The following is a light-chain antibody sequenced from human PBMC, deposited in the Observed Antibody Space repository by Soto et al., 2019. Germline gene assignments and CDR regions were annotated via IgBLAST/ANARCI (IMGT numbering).Light chain of an antibody. CDR1: QSISSY. CDR3: QQTYSTPYT. CDR2: AAS. J-gene: IGKJ2*01. Sequence: DIQMTQYTSSLSASVGDRVTITCRASQSISSYLNWYQQKPGKAPKLLIYAASSLQSGVPSRFSGSGSGTDFTLTISSLQPEDFATYYCQQTYSTPYTFGQGTKVDIK. V-gene: IGKV1-39*01.